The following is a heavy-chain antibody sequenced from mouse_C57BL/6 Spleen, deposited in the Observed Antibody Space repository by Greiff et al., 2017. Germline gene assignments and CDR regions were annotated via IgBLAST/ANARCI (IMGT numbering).Heavy chain of an antibody. D-gene: IGHD2-5*01. CDR3: ADSNPDYAMDY. Sequence: QVQLQQPGAELVKPGASVKLSCKASGYTFTSYWMHWVKQRPGQGLEWIGMIHPNSGSTNYNEKFKSKATLTVDKSSSTAYMQLSSLTSEDSAVYYCADSNPDYAMDYWGQGTSVTVSS. CDR1: GYTFTSYW. J-gene: IGHJ4*01. V-gene: IGHV1-64*01. CDR2: IHPNSGST.